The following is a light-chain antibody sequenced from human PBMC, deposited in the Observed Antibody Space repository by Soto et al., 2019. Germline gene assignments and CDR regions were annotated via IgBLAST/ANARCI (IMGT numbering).Light chain of an antibody. CDR2: DTS. Sequence: QTVVTQEPSLTVSPGGTVTLTCGSSTGAVTSNHHPYWFQQKAGQAPRTLIYDTSNKHSWTPARFSGSLLGDNAALTLSGAQPEDEAQYYCLFSYNAARVFGGGTKLTVL. V-gene: IGLV7-46*01. CDR3: LFSYNAARV. CDR1: TGAVTSNHH. J-gene: IGLJ2*01.